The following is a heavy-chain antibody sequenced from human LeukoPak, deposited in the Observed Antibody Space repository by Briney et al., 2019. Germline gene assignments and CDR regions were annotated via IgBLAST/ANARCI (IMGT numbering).Heavy chain of an antibody. CDR3: ARVKYDSSGYYGILDY. CDR1: GLTFSSYS. D-gene: IGHD3-22*01. J-gene: IGHJ4*02. Sequence: GGSLRLSCAASGLTFSSYSMNWVRQAPGKGLEWASSITRSSIYIYYADSVKGRFTISRDNARNSLYLQMNSLRAEDTAVYYCARVKYDSSGYYGILDYWGQGTLVTVSS. V-gene: IGHV3-21*01. CDR2: ITRSSIYI.